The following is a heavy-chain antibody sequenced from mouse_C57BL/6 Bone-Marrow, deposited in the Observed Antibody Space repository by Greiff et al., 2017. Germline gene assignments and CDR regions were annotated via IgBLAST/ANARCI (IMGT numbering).Heavy chain of an antibody. V-gene: IGHV1-26*01. CDR1: GYTFTDYY. D-gene: IGHD2-4*01. CDR2: INPNNGGT. CDR3: AQIYYDYDEGY. Sequence: EVQLQQSGPELVKPGASVKISCKASGYTFTDYYMNWVKQSHGKSLEWIGDINPNNGGTSYNQKFKGKATLTVDKSSSTAYMELRSLTSEDSAVYYCAQIYYDYDEGYWGQGTTLTVSS. J-gene: IGHJ2*01.